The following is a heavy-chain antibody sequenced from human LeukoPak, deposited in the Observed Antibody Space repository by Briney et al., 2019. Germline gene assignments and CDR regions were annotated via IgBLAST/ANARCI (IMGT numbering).Heavy chain of an antibody. CDR3: ARAWQQLVLDWFDP. D-gene: IGHD6-13*01. J-gene: IGHJ5*02. CDR2: INTNTGNP. CDR1: GYTFTSYA. Sequence: SLKLSCKASGYTFTSYAMNWVRQAPGHGLEWVGWINTNTGNPTYAQGFTGRFVFSLDTSVSTAYLQISSLKAEDAAEYYCARAWQQLVLDWFDPWGQGTLVTVSS. V-gene: IGHV7-4-1*02.